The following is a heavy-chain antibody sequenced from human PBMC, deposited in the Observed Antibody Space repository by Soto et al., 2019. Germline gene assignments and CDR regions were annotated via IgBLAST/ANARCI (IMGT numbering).Heavy chain of an antibody. CDR1: GFTFRNYA. V-gene: IGHV3-30-3*01. D-gene: IGHD2-8*01. CDR3: ARALLMDVPYYYYYGMDV. Sequence: QVQVVESGGDVVQPGKSLRLSCAASGFTFRNYAMHWVRQAPGKGLEWVAVISYDGSNKYSADSVKGRFTISRDDSKNTLYLQMNSLRGEDTAVYYCARALLMDVPYYYYYGMDVCGQGTTVTVSS. J-gene: IGHJ6*02. CDR2: ISYDGSNK.